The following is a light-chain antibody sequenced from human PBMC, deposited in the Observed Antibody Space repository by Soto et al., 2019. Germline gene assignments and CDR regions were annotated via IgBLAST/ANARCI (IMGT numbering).Light chain of an antibody. Sequence: DIQMTQSPSTLSASVGDRVSITCRASQSLNSWLAWYQQKPGKAPKLLIYKTSTLESGVPSRFVGSGSGPEFTLTISNLKPDDFATYYCQQYNTYSFGQGTKLEIK. V-gene: IGKV1-5*03. CDR1: QSLNSW. CDR2: KTS. CDR3: QQYNTYS. J-gene: IGKJ2*01.